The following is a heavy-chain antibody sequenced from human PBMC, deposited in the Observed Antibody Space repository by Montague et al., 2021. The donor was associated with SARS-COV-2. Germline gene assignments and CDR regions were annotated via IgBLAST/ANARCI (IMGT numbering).Heavy chain of an antibody. CDR1: GGSITKSNFY. CDR2: IYNSATN. CDR3: AGLPFWADIVVVVSAPHY. Sequence: SETLSLTCTVSGGSITKSNFYWGWIRPPPGKVLEWIGTIYNSATNYYNSSIKSRVTISVDTSKNQFSLKLSSVTAADAAVYYCAGLPFWADIVVVVSAPHYWGQGTLVTGSS. J-gene: IGHJ4*02. D-gene: IGHD2-15*01. V-gene: IGHV4-39*01.